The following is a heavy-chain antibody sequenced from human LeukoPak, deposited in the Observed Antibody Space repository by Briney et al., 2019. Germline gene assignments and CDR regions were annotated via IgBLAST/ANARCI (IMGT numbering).Heavy chain of an antibody. D-gene: IGHD2-2*01. V-gene: IGHV1-69*13. CDR2: IIPIFGTA. J-gene: IGHJ6*02. CDR3: AKEVVPADRTYYYYGMDV. Sequence: GASVKVSCKASGYTFTSYAISWVRQAPGQGLEWMGGIIPIFGTANYAQKFQGRVTITADESTSTAYMELSSLRSEDTAVYYCAKEVVPADRTYYYYGMDVWGQGTTVTVSS. CDR1: GYTFTSYA.